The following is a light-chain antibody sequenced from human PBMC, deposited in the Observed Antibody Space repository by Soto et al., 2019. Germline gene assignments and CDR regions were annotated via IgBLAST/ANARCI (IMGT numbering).Light chain of an antibody. Sequence: QSALTQPRSVSGSPGQSVTISCTGTRSDVGGYNYVSWYQQHPGKAPKLMIYDVSKLPSGVPDRFSGSKSGNTASLTISGLQAEYEADYYCCSYEGSYHVVFCGGTKLTVL. CDR2: DVS. V-gene: IGLV2-11*01. CDR1: RSDVGGYNY. J-gene: IGLJ2*01. CDR3: CSYEGSYHVV.